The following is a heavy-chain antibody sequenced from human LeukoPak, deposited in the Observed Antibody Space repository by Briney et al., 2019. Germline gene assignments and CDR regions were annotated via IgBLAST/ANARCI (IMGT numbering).Heavy chain of an antibody. CDR1: GFTFSSYW. CDR3: AKDITGTGDAFDI. V-gene: IGHV3-7*03. D-gene: IGHD1-20*01. J-gene: IGHJ3*02. CDR2: IKQDGSEK. Sequence: GGSLRLSCAASGFTFSSYWMSWVRQAPGKGLEWVANIKQDGSEKYYVDSVKGRFTISRDNAKNSLYLQMNSLRAEDTAVYYCAKDITGTGDAFDIWGQGTMVTVSS.